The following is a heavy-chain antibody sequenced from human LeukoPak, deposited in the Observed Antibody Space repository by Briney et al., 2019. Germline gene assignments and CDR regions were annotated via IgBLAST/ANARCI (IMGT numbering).Heavy chain of an antibody. CDR2: ISSSSSYI. J-gene: IGHJ6*03. D-gene: IGHD1-1*01. V-gene: IGHV3-21*04. CDR1: GFTFSSYS. CDR3: ARVSNWNQRTGSYYYYYMDV. Sequence: PGGSLRLSCAASGFTFSSYSMNWVRQAPGKGLEGVSSISSSSSYIYYADSVKGRFTISRDNAKNSLYLRMNSLRAEDTALYYCARVSNWNQRTGSYYYYYMDVWGKGTTVTVSS.